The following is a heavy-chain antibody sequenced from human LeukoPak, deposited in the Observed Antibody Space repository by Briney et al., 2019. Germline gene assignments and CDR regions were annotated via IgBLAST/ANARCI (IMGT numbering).Heavy chain of an antibody. CDR1: GFTFSSYA. Sequence: PGGSLRLSCAASGFTFSSYAMHWVRQAPGKGLEWVAVISYDGSNKYYADSVKGRFTISRDNSKNTLYLQMNSLRAEDTAVYYCARELVRFLEWLPNSLDYWGQGTLVTVSS. J-gene: IGHJ4*02. D-gene: IGHD3-3*01. CDR2: ISYDGSNK. V-gene: IGHV3-30*04. CDR3: ARELVRFLEWLPNSLDY.